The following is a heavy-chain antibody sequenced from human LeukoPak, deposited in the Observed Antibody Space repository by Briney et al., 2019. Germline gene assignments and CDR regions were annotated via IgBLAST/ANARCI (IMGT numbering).Heavy chain of an antibody. V-gene: IGHV4-59*01. CDR1: GGSISTYY. D-gene: IGHD1-26*01. Sequence: PSETLSLTCTVSGGSISTYYWSWIRQPPGKGLEWIGYIYYSGTTNYNPSLKSRVTISVGTSKNQFSLKLSSVTAADTAVYYCARESSSGSYNYWGQGTPVTVSS. CDR3: ARESSSGSYNY. CDR2: IYYSGTT. J-gene: IGHJ4*02.